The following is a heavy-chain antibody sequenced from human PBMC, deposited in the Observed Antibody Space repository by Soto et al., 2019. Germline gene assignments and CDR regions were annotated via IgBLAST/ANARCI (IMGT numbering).Heavy chain of an antibody. CDR1: GYTFTGYY. Sequence: ASVKVSCKASGYTFTGYYMQWVRQAPGQGLEWMGWINPNSGGTNYAQKFQGWVTMTRDTSISTAYMELSRLRSDDTAVYYCARGGGYDPYYFDYWGQGTLVTVSS. CDR2: INPNSGGT. CDR3: ARGGGYDPYYFDY. D-gene: IGHD5-12*01. J-gene: IGHJ4*02. V-gene: IGHV1-2*04.